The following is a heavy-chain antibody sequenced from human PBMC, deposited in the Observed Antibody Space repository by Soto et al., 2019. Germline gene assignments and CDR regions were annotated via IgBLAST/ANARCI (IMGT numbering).Heavy chain of an antibody. CDR2: INAGNGNT. CDR1: GYTFTSYA. D-gene: IGHD3-3*01. J-gene: IGHJ4*02. Sequence: ASVKVSCKASGYTFTSYAIHWVLQAPGQRLEWMGWINAGNGNTKYSQKFQGRVTITRDTSASTAYMELSSLRSEDTAVYYCARQILDDYYFDYWGQGTLVTVSS. V-gene: IGHV1-3*01. CDR3: ARQILDDYYFDY.